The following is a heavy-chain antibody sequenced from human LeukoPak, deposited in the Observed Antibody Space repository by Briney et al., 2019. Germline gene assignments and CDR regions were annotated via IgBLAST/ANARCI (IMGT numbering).Heavy chain of an antibody. CDR3: ARGLGGGSGSYTATPYNWFDP. CDR1: GGSISSYY. J-gene: IGHJ5*02. Sequence: PSETLSLTCTVSGGSISSYYWSWIRQPAGKGLEWIGRIYTSGSTNYNPSLKSRVTMSVDTSKNQFSLKPSSVTAADTAVYYCARGLGGGSGSYTATPYNWFDPWGQGTLVTVSS. D-gene: IGHD3-10*01. V-gene: IGHV4-4*07. CDR2: IYTSGST.